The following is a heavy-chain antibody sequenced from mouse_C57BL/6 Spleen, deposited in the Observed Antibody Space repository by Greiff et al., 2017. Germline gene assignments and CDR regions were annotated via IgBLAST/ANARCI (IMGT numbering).Heavy chain of an antibody. D-gene: IGHD2-5*01. V-gene: IGHV1-42*01. CDR2: INPSTGGT. Sequence: VQLKESGPELVKPGASVKISCKASGYSFTGYYMNWVKQSPEKSLEWIGEINPSTGGTTYNQKFKAKATLTVDKSSSTAYMQLKSLTSEDSAVYYCARSRSNYYYAMDYWGQGTSVTVSS. CDR1: GYSFTGYY. CDR3: ARSRSNYYYAMDY. J-gene: IGHJ4*01.